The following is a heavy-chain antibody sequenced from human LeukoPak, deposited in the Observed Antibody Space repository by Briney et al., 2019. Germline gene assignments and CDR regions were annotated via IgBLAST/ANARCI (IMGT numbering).Heavy chain of an antibody. J-gene: IGHJ6*02. CDR1: GGSFSGYY. CDR3: ASRPQGPYCSGGTCYDYYYGMDV. V-gene: IGHV4-34*01. D-gene: IGHD2-15*01. CDR2: INHSGST. Sequence: PSETLSLTCAVYGGSFSGYYWSWVRQPPGKGLEWIGDINHSGSTNYNPSLKSRGTISVDSSKNQFSLKLSTVTAADTAVYYCASRPQGPYCSGGTCYDYYYGMDVWGQGTTVTVSS.